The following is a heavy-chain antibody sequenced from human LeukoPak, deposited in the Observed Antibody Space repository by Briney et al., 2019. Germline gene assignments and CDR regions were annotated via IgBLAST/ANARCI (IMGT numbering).Heavy chain of an antibody. CDR1: GGSFSGYY. V-gene: IGHV4-34*01. D-gene: IGHD3-22*01. CDR3: ARKIAGFDSSGYYYYYYYMDV. J-gene: IGHJ6*03. CDR2: VHYSGST. Sequence: SETLSLTCAVYGGSFSGYYWSWIRQPPGKKLEWIGYVHYSGSTQYNPSLKSRITISVDTSQNQFSLKLSSVTAADTAVYYCARKIAGFDSSGYYYYYYYMDVWGKGTTVTISS.